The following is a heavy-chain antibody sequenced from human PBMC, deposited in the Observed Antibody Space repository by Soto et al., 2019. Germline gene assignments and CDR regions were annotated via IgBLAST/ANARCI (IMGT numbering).Heavy chain of an antibody. V-gene: IGHV1-46*02. CDR3: ANRPLIVDDAFDI. CDR1: ADIFNNYY. CDR2: MTPSDGST. J-gene: IGHJ3*02. Sequence: ASVKVSCKTSADIFNNYYMHWVRQAPGQGLEWMGVMTPSDGSTNYAQSFQGRVTMTRDTSTRTVYVELSSLRSEDTAVYYCANRPLIVDDAFDIWGQGTMVTVPS. D-gene: IGHD3-22*01.